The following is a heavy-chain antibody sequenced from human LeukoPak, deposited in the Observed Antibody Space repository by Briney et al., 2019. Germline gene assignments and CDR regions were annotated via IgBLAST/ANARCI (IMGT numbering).Heavy chain of an antibody. V-gene: IGHV4-59*08. J-gene: IGHJ4*02. CDR1: GGSISSYY. CDR3: ARGDYYGSEY. D-gene: IGHD3-10*01. CDR2: IYYSGST. Sequence: SETLSLACTVSGGSISSYYWSWIRQPPGKGLEWIGYIYYSGSTNYNPSLKSRVTISVDTSKNQFSLKLSSVTAADTAVYYCARGDYYGSEYWGQGTLVTVSS.